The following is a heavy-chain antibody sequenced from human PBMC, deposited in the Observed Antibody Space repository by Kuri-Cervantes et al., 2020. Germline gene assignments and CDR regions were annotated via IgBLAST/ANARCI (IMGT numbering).Heavy chain of an antibody. Sequence: GGSLRLSCAASGFSFSSYWMHWVRQGPGKGLEWVSRISSDGRITTYADSVKGRFTISRDNSKNTLYLQMNSLRAEDTAVYYCASRSGPLPTMKYGMDVWGQGTTVTVSS. D-gene: IGHD6-25*01. J-gene: IGHJ6*02. V-gene: IGHV3-74*01. CDR3: ASRSGPLPTMKYGMDV. CDR1: GFSFSSYW. CDR2: ISSDGRIT.